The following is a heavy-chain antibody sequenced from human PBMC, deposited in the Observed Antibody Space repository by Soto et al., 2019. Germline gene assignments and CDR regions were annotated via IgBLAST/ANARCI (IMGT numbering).Heavy chain of an antibody. Sequence: SETLSLTCTVSGGPISNAAYSWSWIRQPPGKGLEWIGYIYPSGMPFYNPSLRSRVTISIDRSNDQFSLNLESVTAADTAVYYCARERGGYGLFDSWGQGTLVTVSS. CDR2: IYPSGMP. V-gene: IGHV4-30-2*01. CDR1: GGPISNAAYS. D-gene: IGHD5-18*01. J-gene: IGHJ4*02. CDR3: ARERGGYGLFDS.